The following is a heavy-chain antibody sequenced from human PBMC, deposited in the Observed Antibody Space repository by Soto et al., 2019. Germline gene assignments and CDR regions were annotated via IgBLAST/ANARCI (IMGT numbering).Heavy chain of an antibody. V-gene: IGHV3-33*01. J-gene: IGHJ6*02. D-gene: IGHD3-10*01. CDR2: IWYDGSNK. Sequence: QVQLVESGGGVVQPGRSLRLSCAASGFTFSSYGMHWVRQAPGKGLEWVAVIWYDGSNKYYADSVKGRFTISRDNSKNTLYLQMNSLRAEDSAVYYCARDPAVWFVEGDYYSYYGMGAWGQGTTVTVSS. CDR3: ARDPAVWFVEGDYYSYYGMGA. CDR1: GFTFSSYG.